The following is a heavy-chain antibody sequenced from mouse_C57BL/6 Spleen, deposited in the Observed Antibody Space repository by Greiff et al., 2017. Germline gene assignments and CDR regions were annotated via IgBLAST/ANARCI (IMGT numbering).Heavy chain of an antibody. D-gene: IGHD2-1*01. V-gene: IGHV1-64*01. CDR2: IHPNSGST. CDR1: GYTFTSYW. Sequence: QVQLKQPGAELVKPGASVKLSCKASGYTFTSYWMHWVKQRPGQGLEWIGMIHPNSGSTNYNEKFKSKATLTVNKSSSPAYMQLSRLTSEDSAVYYCARVDYGNYDAMDYWGQGTSVTVSS. CDR3: ARVDYGNYDAMDY. J-gene: IGHJ4*01.